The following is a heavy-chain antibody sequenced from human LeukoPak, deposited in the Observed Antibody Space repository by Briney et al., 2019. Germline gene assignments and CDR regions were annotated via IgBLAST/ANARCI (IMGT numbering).Heavy chain of an antibody. J-gene: IGHJ6*03. CDR3: ARNRRSGSSPYYYYYMDV. CDR1: GFTFSDYN. Sequence: PGGSLRLSCAASGFTFSDYNMRWIRQAPGKGLEWVSSISRSGSTKYYADSVKGRFTISRDNAKNSLYLQTNSLRAEDTAVYYCARNRRSGSSPYYYYYMDVWGKGTTVTISS. V-gene: IGHV3-11*01. CDR2: ISRSGSTK. D-gene: IGHD1-26*01.